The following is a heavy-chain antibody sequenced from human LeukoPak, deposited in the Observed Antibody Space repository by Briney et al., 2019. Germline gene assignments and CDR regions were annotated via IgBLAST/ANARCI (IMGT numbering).Heavy chain of an antibody. Sequence: GGSLRLSCAASGFTFSSSAMTWVRQAPGKGLEWVSAISGTGGSTYYADSVKGRVTISRDNSKNTVYLQMNSLRAEDMAVYYCAKAPDTAMAPYFDYWGQGTLVTVSS. V-gene: IGHV3-23*01. CDR3: AKAPDTAMAPYFDY. CDR2: ISGTGGST. D-gene: IGHD5-18*01. CDR1: GFTFSSSA. J-gene: IGHJ4*02.